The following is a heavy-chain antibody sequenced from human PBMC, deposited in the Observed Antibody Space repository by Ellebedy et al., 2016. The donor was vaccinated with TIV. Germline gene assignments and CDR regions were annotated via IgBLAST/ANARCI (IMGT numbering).Heavy chain of an antibody. D-gene: IGHD3-3*01. V-gene: IGHV3-21*06. CDR3: ARDGSEWSRDH. Sequence: GGSLRLXXGASGFTFSIAGMTWVRQAPGKGLEWVATIDFSGTGTYYADSVKGRFIISRDNTKNLVFLQMNSLGVEDTAVYYCARDGSEWSRDHWGQGILVTVSS. J-gene: IGHJ4*02. CDR1: GFTFSIAG. CDR2: IDFSGTGT.